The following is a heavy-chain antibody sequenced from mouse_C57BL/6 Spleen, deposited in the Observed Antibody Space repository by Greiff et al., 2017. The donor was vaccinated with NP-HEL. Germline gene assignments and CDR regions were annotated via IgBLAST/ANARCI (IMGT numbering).Heavy chain of an antibody. CDR2: IDPANGNT. J-gene: IGHJ4*01. Sequence: EVQLQQSVAELVRPGASVKLSCPASGFNIKNTYMHWVKQRPEQGLEWIGRIDPANGNTKYAPKFQGKTTITADTSSNTAYLQLSSLTSEDTAIYYCASFYYGNYDAMDYWGQGTSVTVSS. V-gene: IGHV14-3*01. CDR1: GFNIKNTY. CDR3: ASFYYGNYDAMDY. D-gene: IGHD2-1*01.